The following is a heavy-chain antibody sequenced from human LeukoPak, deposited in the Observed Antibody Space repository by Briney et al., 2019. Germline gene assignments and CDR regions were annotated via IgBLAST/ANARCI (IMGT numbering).Heavy chain of an antibody. V-gene: IGHV3-53*01. Sequence: QSGGSLRLSCAASGFSASNYYLTWVRQAPGKELEWVSVHYSNGHFSYADSVQGRFTISRDNSENTVYLQMDNLRPEDTAVYFCARGKLNSYEDTYFFGPFDCWGQGTLVTVSS. CDR2: HYSNGHF. CDR3: ARGKLNSYEDTYFFGPFDC. CDR1: GFSASNYY. D-gene: IGHD3-22*01. J-gene: IGHJ4*02.